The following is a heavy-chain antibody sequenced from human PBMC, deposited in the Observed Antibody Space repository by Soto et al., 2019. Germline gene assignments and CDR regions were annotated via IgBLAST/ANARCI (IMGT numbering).Heavy chain of an antibody. Sequence: QVQLVESGGGVVQPGRSLRLSCAASGFTFSSYGMHWVRQAPGKGLEWVAVISYDGSNKYYADSVKGRFTISRDNSKNALYLQMNSRRAEDTAVYYCATGITAMTYFDYWGQGTLVTVSS. CDR3: ATGITAMTYFDY. CDR2: ISYDGSNK. CDR1: GFTFSSYG. D-gene: IGHD5-18*01. J-gene: IGHJ4*02. V-gene: IGHV3-30*03.